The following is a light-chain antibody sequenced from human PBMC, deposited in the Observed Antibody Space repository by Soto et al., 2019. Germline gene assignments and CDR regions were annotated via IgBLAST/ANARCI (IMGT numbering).Light chain of an antibody. Sequence: QSVLTQPASVSGSPGQSITISCTGTSSAVGGYNYVSWYQQHPGKAPKLMIYDVSNRPSGVSNRFSGSKSGNTASLTISGLQAEDEADYYCSSYTSSSTVVFGGGTKLTV. J-gene: IGLJ3*02. CDR2: DVS. CDR1: SSAVGGYNY. CDR3: SSYTSSSTVV. V-gene: IGLV2-14*03.